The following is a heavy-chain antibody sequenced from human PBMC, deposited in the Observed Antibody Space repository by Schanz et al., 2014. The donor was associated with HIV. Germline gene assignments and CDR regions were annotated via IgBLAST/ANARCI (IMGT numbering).Heavy chain of an antibody. J-gene: IGHJ4*02. CDR1: GFPFNHHA. D-gene: IGHD5-18*01. CDR2: ISGSGYFT. Sequence: EVQLLESGGGLVKPGGSLRLSCTASGFPFNHHALMWVRQSPGKGLEWVSAISGSGYFTYHASSVAGRFTISRDNARNTVYLQMNSLRAEDTAVYYCARGLPADYWGQGTLVTVSS. V-gene: IGHV3-23*01. CDR3: ARGLPADY.